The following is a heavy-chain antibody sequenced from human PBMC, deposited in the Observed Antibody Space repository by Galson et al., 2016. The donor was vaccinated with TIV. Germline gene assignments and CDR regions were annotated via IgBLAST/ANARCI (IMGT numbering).Heavy chain of an antibody. V-gene: IGHV3-23*05. CDR2: VNNGNNP. Sequence: SLRLSCAASGFTLSRYGMNWVRQAPGKGLEWVASVNNGNNPYYADSVKGRFTASRDNSNNIFYLQMNALRAEDSALYYCAKDHPSSGWPAFDYWGQGTLVSVSS. D-gene: IGHD6-25*01. J-gene: IGHJ4*02. CDR1: GFTLSRYG. CDR3: AKDHPSSGWPAFDY.